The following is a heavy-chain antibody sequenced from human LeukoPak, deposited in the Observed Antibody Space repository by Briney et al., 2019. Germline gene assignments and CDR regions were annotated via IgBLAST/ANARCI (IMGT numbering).Heavy chain of an antibody. J-gene: IGHJ4*02. Sequence: GGSLRLSCAASGFTFSNYGMHRVRQAPGKGLEWVAFIRYDGSNKYYADSVKGRFTISRDNSKNTLYLQMNSLRAEDTAVYYCARDLSSLYYFDYWGQGTLVTVSS. CDR1: GFTFSNYG. CDR2: IRYDGSNK. CDR3: ARDLSSLYYFDY. V-gene: IGHV3-30*02.